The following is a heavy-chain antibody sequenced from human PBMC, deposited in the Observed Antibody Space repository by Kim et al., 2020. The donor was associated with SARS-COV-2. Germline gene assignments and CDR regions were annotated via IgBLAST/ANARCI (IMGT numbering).Heavy chain of an antibody. Sequence: PPLKSRVTISVATSKNQFSLKLSSVTAADTAVYYCARGLGDGYKTADFDYWGQGTLVTVSS. CDR3: ARGLGDGYKTADFDY. D-gene: IGHD5-12*01. J-gene: IGHJ4*02. V-gene: IGHV4-34*01.